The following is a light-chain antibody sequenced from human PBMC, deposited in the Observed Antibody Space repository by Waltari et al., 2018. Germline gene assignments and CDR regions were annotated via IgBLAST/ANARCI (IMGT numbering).Light chain of an antibody. CDR1: QDIINY. CDR2: DAS. CDR3: QQYENLPYT. Sequence: DFQITQFPSSFSAFIGFRFTLTSQSSQDIINYLNWYQQKPGKAPKLLIYDASNLATGVPSRFSGGGSGTDFSLTITSLHPEDIATYFCQQYENLPYTFGQGTKLEIK. V-gene: IGKV1-33*01. J-gene: IGKJ2*01.